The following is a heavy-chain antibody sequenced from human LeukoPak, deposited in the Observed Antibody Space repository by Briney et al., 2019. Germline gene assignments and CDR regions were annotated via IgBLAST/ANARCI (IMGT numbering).Heavy chain of an antibody. CDR1: GFTFSSYA. Sequence: GGSLRLSCAASGFTFSSYAMSWVRQAPGKGLEWVSTISGSGGRTYYADSVKGRFTISRDNSKNTLYLQMNSLRAEDTAVYYCAKNGDRGAYCTGGTCYPYFYYYMDVWGKGTTVTI. CDR2: ISGSGGRT. J-gene: IGHJ6*03. V-gene: IGHV3-23*01. D-gene: IGHD2-15*01. CDR3: AKNGDRGAYCTGGTCYPYFYYYMDV.